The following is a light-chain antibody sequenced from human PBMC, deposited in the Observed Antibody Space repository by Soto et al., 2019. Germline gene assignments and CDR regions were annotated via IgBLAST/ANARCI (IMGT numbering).Light chain of an antibody. Sequence: DIQMTQSPSSPSASVGDRVTITCRASQNIDIFLNWYHQKPGRAPNLLIYGASTLQNGVPSRFSGSGSGTDFSLTISSLQPEDFGTYYCQQSYSAPPLTFGAGTKVDIK. V-gene: IGKV1-39*01. CDR2: GAS. J-gene: IGKJ4*01. CDR1: QNIDIF. CDR3: QQSYSAPPLT.